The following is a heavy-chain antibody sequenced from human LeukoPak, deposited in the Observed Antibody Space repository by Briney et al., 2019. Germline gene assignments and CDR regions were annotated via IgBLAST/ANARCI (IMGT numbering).Heavy chain of an antibody. CDR3: ARSRGIVGAKYYFDY. Sequence: GGSLRLSCAASGFTFSNAWMSWVRQAPGKGLEWVGRIKSKTDGGTTDYAAPVKGRFTISRDNSKNTLYLQMNSLRAEDTAVYYCARSRGIVGAKYYFDYWGQGTLVTVSS. J-gene: IGHJ4*02. D-gene: IGHD1-26*01. CDR1: GFTFSNAW. CDR2: IKSKTDGGTT. V-gene: IGHV3-15*01.